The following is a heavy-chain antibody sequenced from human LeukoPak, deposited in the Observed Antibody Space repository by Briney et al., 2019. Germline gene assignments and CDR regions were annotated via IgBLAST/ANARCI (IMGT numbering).Heavy chain of an antibody. Sequence: SETLSLTCTVSGGSISGYYWSWIRQPPGKGLEWIGYIYYSGSTNYNPSLKSRVTISVDTSKNQFSLKLSSVTAADTAVYYCAGTPIVVVPAAMGANVDYWGQGTLVTVSS. J-gene: IGHJ4*02. CDR1: GGSISGYY. CDR2: IYYSGST. V-gene: IGHV4-59*01. CDR3: AGTPIVVVPAAMGANVDY. D-gene: IGHD2-2*01.